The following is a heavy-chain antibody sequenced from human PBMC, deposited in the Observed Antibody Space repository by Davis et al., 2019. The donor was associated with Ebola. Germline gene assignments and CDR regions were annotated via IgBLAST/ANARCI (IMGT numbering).Heavy chain of an antibody. CDR3: ARERLIVVVVAATGDYYYGMDV. CDR1: GYTFTGYY. V-gene: IGHV1-8*02. Sequence: AASVKVSCKASGYTFTGYYMHWVRQATGQGLEWMGWMNPNSGNTGYAQKFQGRVTMTRDTSTSTVYMELSSLRSEDTAVYYCARERLIVVVVAATGDYYYGMDVWGKGTTVTVSS. J-gene: IGHJ6*04. CDR2: MNPNSGNT. D-gene: IGHD2-15*01.